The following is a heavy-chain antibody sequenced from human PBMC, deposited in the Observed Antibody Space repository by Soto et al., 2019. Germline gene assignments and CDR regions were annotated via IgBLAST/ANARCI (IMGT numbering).Heavy chain of an antibody. V-gene: IGHV1-18*01. Sequence: ASVKVSCKASGYTFTSYGICCVRQAPGQGLEWMGWISAYNGNTNYAQKLQGRVTMTTDTSTSTAYMELRSLRSDDTAVYYCARVELVASFGPWGQGTLVTVSS. CDR1: GYTFTSYG. D-gene: IGHD3-10*01. J-gene: IGHJ5*02. CDR2: ISAYNGNT. CDR3: ARVELVASFGP.